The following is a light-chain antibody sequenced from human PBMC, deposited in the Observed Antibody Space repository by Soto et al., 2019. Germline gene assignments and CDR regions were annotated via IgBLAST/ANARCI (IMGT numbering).Light chain of an antibody. Sequence: QSALTQPASVSGSPGQSITISCTGTSSDIGSYNYVAWYQQFPGKTPKLIIYEVRNRPSGVSNRFSGSKSGNTASLTISGLQAEDEADYYCSSYTSSSTVVFGGGTKLTVL. CDR2: EVR. V-gene: IGLV2-14*01. CDR3: SSYTSSSTVV. J-gene: IGLJ2*01. CDR1: SSDIGSYNY.